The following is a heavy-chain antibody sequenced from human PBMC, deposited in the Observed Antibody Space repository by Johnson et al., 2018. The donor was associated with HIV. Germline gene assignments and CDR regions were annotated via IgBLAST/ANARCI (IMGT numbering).Heavy chain of an antibody. J-gene: IGHJ3*02. CDR2: INSDGTYT. CDR1: GSTFDDYG. CDR3: TRVKDETYSSASRWAFDI. Sequence: VQLVESGGGVVRPGGSLRLSCAAPGSTFDDYGMSWVRQAPGKGPEWVPRINSDGTYTTYADSVEGRFTIPRENAKNTLHLQVNSLKTEDTAVYYCTRVKDETYSSASRWAFDIWGQGTMVTVSS. D-gene: IGHD6-19*01. V-gene: IGHV3-20*04.